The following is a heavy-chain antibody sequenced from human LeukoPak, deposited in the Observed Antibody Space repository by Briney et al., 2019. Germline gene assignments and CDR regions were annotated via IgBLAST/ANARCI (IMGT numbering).Heavy chain of an antibody. D-gene: IGHD3-10*01. CDR2: IYYSGTSSHSGTT. V-gene: IGHV4-59*01. CDR1: GGSISNYY. J-gene: IGHJ5*02. CDR3: ARDRGYYYGSGSYLWFDP. Sequence: SETLSLTCIVSGGSISNYYWSWIRQPPGKGLEWIGYIYYSGTSSHSGTTSYNPSLKSRVTVSVDASRNQFSLKLSSVTAADTAVYYCARDRGYYYGSGSYLWFDPWGQGTLVTVFS.